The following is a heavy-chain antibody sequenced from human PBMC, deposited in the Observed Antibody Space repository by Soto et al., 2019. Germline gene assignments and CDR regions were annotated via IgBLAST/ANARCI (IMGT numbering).Heavy chain of an antibody. CDR2: INAGNGNT. CDR1: GYTFTSYA. Sequence: KVSCKASGYTFTSYAMHWVRQAPGQRLEWMGWINAGNGNTKYSQKFQGRVTITRDTSASTAYVELSSLRSEDTAVYYCARDQVGATNLFDYWGQGTLVTVSS. V-gene: IGHV1-3*01. CDR3: ARDQVGATNLFDY. D-gene: IGHD1-26*01. J-gene: IGHJ4*02.